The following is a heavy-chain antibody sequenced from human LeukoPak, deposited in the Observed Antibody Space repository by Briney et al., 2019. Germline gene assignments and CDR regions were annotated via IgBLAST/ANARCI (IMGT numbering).Heavy chain of an antibody. CDR3: ARDLRGNYYGSGSYYHQYYYGMDV. V-gene: IGHV3-23*01. D-gene: IGHD3-10*01. Sequence: PGGSLRLSCAASGFTFSSYAMSWVRQAPGKGLEWVSAISGSGGSTYYADSVKGRFTISRDNSKNTLYLQMNSLRAEDTAVYYCARDLRGNYYGSGSYYHQYYYGMDVWGKGTTVTVSS. CDR2: ISGSGGST. CDR1: GFTFSSYA. J-gene: IGHJ6*04.